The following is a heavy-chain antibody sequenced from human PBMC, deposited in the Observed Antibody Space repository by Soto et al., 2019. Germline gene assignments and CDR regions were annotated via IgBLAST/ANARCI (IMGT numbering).Heavy chain of an antibody. D-gene: IGHD3-3*01. V-gene: IGHV3-74*01. CDR3: ASDHVWSGYLGANYYYYGMDV. CDR2: INSDGRST. CDR1: GFTFSSYW. J-gene: IGHJ6*02. Sequence: GGSLRLSCAASGFTFSSYWMHWVRQAPGKGLVWVSRINSDGRSTSYAASVKGRFTISIDNAKNTLYLQMNSLRAEDTAVYYCASDHVWSGYLGANYYYYGMDVWGQGTTVTVSS.